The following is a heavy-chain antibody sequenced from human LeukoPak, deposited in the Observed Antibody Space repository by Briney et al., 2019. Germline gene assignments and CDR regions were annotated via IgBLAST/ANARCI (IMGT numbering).Heavy chain of an antibody. J-gene: IGHJ6*02. Sequence: GASVKVSCKASGYTFTSYYMHWVRQAPGQGLEWMGIINPSGGSTSYAQKFQGRVTMTRDTSTSTVYMELSSLRSEDTAVYYCARDLWASQGQQLVYFGIDVWGQGTTVTVSS. CDR1: GYTFTSYY. D-gene: IGHD6-13*01. CDR2: INPSGGST. V-gene: IGHV1-46*01. CDR3: ARDLWASQGQQLVYFGIDV.